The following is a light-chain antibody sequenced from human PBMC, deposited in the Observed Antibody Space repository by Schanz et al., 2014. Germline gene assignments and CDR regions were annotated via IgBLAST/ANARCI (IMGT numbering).Light chain of an antibody. Sequence: EIVMTQSPATLSVSPGERATLSCRASQSVSNNLAWYQQKPGQAPRLLIYGASTRAPGIPARISGSGSGTEFTLTISSLQSEDFAVYYCQQYSNWPPLTFGGGTKVEIK. J-gene: IGKJ4*01. CDR1: QSVSNN. CDR2: GAS. V-gene: IGKV3D-15*01. CDR3: QQYSNWPPLT.